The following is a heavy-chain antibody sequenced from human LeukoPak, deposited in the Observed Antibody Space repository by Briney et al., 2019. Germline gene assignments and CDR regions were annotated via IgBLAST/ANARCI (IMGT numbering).Heavy chain of an antibody. V-gene: IGHV1-46*04. D-gene: IGHD3-9*01. CDR1: GYGFTNFY. CDR3: AREAYDILTGTWFYYGMDV. Sequence: ASVRVSCKASGYGFTNFYIHWVRQAPGQGLEWMGVINPSGGTTSYAQKLQGRVTLTRDTSTSTVYMELTSLRSEDTAVYYCAREAYDILTGTWFYYGMDVWGQGTTVTVSS. CDR2: INPSGGTT. J-gene: IGHJ6*02.